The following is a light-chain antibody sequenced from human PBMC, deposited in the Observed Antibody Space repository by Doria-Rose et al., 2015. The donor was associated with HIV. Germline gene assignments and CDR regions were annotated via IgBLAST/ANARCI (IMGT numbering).Light chain of an antibody. J-gene: IGLJ3*02. CDR2: NTY. Sequence: QAVVTQEPSSSVSLGGTVTLTCGLTSGPVTGAYYPSWHQPTPGQAPRTLIYNTYSLSSGVSDRFSGSILGSKAALTISGAQADDESDYYCVLYMGSGIWMFGGGTELTVL. CDR3: VLYMGSGIWM. V-gene: IGLV8-61*01. CDR1: SGPVTGAYY.